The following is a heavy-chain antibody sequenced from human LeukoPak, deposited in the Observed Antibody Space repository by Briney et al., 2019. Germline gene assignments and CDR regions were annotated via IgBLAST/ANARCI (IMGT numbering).Heavy chain of an antibody. J-gene: IGHJ4*02. CDR2: LFRDGSNT. D-gene: IGHD6-19*01. CDR3: ATLTEAVAGAALDY. CDR1: GFTFSNYW. V-gene: IGHV3-74*01. Sequence: GGSLRLSCVASGFTFSNYWMHWIRQAPGKGLVWVSSLFRDGSNTRYADSVKGRFTISRDNAKNTLYLQMNSLRGDDTAVYYCATLTEAVAGAALDYWGQGTLVTVSS.